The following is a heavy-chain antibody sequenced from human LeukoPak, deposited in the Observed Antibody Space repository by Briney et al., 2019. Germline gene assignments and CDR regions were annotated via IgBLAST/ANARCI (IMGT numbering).Heavy chain of an antibody. CDR1: GYTFTSYG. D-gene: IGHD1-26*01. CDR2: ISAYSGNT. J-gene: IGHJ4*02. Sequence: ASVKVSCKASGYTFTSYGISWVRQAPGQGLEWMGWISAYSGNTNYAQKLQGRVTMTTDTSTSTAYMELRSLRSDDTAVYYCAKDLSWELLPYYFDYWGQGTLVTVSS. V-gene: IGHV1-18*01. CDR3: AKDLSWELLPYYFDY.